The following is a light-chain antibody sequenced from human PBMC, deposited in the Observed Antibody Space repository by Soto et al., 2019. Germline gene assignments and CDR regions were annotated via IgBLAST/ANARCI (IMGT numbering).Light chain of an antibody. CDR1: QSVLYSSNNKNY. J-gene: IGKJ1*01. CDR3: QQYYGTPRT. CDR2: GAS. V-gene: IGKV4-1*01. Sequence: DIVMTQSPDSLAVSLGGWATINCKSSQSVLYSSNNKNYLAWYQQKPGQPPKLLIYGASTRESGVPDRFSGSGSGTDFTLTISRLQAEDVAVYYCQQYYGTPRTFGQRTKV.